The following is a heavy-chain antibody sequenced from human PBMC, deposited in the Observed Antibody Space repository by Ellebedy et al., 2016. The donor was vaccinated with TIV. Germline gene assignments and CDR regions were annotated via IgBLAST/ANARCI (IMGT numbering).Heavy chain of an antibody. CDR2: VSASANSR. CDR3: ARDRPENNGYYEVDF. CDR1: GYTFNYYG. J-gene: IGHJ1*01. Sequence: ASVKVSXXASGYTFNYYGITWVRQAPGQGLEWMAWVSASANSRNIAYKFQGRLTLTTDPSTATAYMELESLRSDDTAIYFCARDRPENNGYYEVDFWGQGTLVTVSS. D-gene: IGHD1-26*01. V-gene: IGHV1-18*01.